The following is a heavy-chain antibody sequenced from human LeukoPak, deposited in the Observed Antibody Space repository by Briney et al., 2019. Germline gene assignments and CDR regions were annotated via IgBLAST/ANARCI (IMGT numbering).Heavy chain of an antibody. CDR3: AYYGSGSYSNSYNWFDP. J-gene: IGHJ5*02. Sequence: GESLKISCKGSGYSFTSYWIGWVRQMPGKGLEWMGIIYPGDSDTRYSPSFQGQVTMSADMSISTVYLQWDSLKASDTAMYYCAYYGSGSYSNSYNWFDPWGQGTLVTVSS. D-gene: IGHD3-10*01. V-gene: IGHV5-51*01. CDR1: GYSFTSYW. CDR2: IYPGDSDT.